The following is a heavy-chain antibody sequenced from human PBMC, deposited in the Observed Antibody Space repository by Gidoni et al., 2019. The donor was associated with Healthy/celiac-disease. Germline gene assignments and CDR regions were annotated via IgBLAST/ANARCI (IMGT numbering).Heavy chain of an antibody. CDR2: ISSSGSTI. Sequence: EVHLVESGGGLVQPGGSLRLSCSASGFTFSSYEMNWVRQAPGKGLEWVSYISSSGSTIYYADSVKGRFTISRDNAKNSLYLQMNSLRAEDTAVYYCARGGIQLWTYPFDYWGQGTLVTVSS. CDR3: ARGGIQLWTYPFDY. CDR1: GFTFSSYE. V-gene: IGHV3-48*03. D-gene: IGHD5-18*01. J-gene: IGHJ4*02.